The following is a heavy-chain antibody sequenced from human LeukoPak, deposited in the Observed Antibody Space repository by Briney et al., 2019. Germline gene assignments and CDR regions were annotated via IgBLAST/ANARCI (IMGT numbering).Heavy chain of an antibody. J-gene: IGHJ6*03. CDR3: ARNPLQTRPQKDYYYYYMDV. CDR1: GFTFDDYA. V-gene: IGHV3-9*01. D-gene: IGHD1-1*01. Sequence: GGSLRLSCAASGFTFDDYAMHWVRQAPGKGLEWVSGISWNSGNIGYADSVKGRFTISRDNSKNTLYLQMNSLRAEDTAVYYCARNPLQTRPQKDYYYYYMDVWGKGTTVTVSS. CDR2: ISWNSGNI.